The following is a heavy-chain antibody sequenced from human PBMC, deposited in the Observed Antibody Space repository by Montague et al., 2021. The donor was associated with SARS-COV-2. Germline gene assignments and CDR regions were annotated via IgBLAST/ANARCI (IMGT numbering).Heavy chain of an antibody. D-gene: IGHD1-26*01. CDR3: AREIAGATVLDY. CDR2: IDXDDDK. J-gene: IGHJ4*02. CDR1: GFSLSTSGMC. Sequence: VKPTQTLKLTCTFSGFSLSTSGMCVSWIRQPPGKALEWLARIDXDDDKYYSTSLKTRLTISKDTSKNQVVLTMTNMDPVDTATYYCAREIAGATVLDYWGQGTLVTVSS. V-gene: IGHV2-70*11.